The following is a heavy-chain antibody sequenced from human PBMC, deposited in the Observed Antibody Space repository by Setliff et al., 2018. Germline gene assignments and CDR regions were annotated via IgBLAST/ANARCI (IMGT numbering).Heavy chain of an antibody. CDR1: GGSINNYH. V-gene: IGHV4-59*01. Sequence: TSETLSLTCTVSGGSINNYHWNWIRQPPGKGLERIGYVGYNGNTHYNPSLNSRVTMSVDTSKNQFSLKLTSVSAADTAVYYCARWGENSGRPDWRAFDIWGQGTMVTVSS. J-gene: IGHJ3*02. D-gene: IGHD1-26*01. CDR3: ARWGENSGRPDWRAFDI. CDR2: VGYNGNT.